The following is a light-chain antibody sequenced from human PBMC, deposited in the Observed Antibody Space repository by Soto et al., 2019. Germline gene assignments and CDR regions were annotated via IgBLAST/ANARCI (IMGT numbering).Light chain of an antibody. Sequence: QSVMTQPPSVSVAPGQRGTISCTGSSSNIGAGYDVHWYQQLPGTAPKLLIYGNSNRPSGVPDRFSGSKSGTSASLAITGLQAEDEADYYCQSYDSSLSGSGVVFGGGTKLTVL. CDR1: SSNIGAGYD. CDR2: GNS. J-gene: IGLJ2*01. CDR3: QSYDSSLSGSGVV. V-gene: IGLV1-40*01.